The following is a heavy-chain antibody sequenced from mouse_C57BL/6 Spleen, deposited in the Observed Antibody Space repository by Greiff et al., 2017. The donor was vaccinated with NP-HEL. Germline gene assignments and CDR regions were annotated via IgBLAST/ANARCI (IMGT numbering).Heavy chain of an antibody. CDR3: ARKTYSYSDFDY. CDR2: IYPRSGNT. J-gene: IGHJ2*01. V-gene: IGHV1-81*01. CDR1: GYTFTSYG. Sequence: QVQLQQSGAELARPGASVKLSCKASGYTFTSYGISWVKQRTGQGLEWIGEIYPRSGNTYYNEKFKGKATLTADKSSSTAYMELRSLTSEDSAVYFCARKTYSYSDFDYWGQGTTLTVSS. D-gene: IGHD2-10*01.